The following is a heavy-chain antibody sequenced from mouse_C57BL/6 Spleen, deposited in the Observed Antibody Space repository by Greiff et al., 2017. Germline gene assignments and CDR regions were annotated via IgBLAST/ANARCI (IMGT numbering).Heavy chain of an antibody. CDR2: IYPGDGDT. CDR1: GYAFSSSW. CDR3: AITAVVEGY. J-gene: IGHJ2*01. D-gene: IGHD1-1*01. V-gene: IGHV1-82*01. Sequence: QVQLQQSGPELVKPGASVKISCKASGYAFSSSWMNWVKQRPGKGLEWIGRIYPGDGDTNYNGKFKGKATLTADKSSSTAYMQLSSLTTEDSAVYFCAITAVVEGYWGQGTTRTVSS.